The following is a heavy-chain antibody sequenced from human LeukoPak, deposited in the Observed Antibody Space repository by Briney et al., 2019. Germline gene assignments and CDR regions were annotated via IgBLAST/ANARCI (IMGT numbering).Heavy chain of an antibody. J-gene: IGHJ5*02. CDR3: AIETVSRDGYSLNWFDP. V-gene: IGHV1-18*01. D-gene: IGHD5-24*01. CDR1: GYTFTIYG. Sequence: ASVTVSCTASGYTFTIYGISWVRQAPGQGLEWMGWISTYNGNRNYVHELRGRVTMTTDTSTNTAYMELRGLTSGDTAVYFCAIETVSRDGYSLNWFDPWGQGTLVTVSS. CDR2: ISTYNGNR.